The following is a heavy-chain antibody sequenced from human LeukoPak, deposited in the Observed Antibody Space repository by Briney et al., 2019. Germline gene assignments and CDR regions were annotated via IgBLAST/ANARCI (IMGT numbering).Heavy chain of an antibody. Sequence: ASVKVSCKASGYTFTSYDINWVRQATGQGLEWMGWMNPNSGNTGYAQKFQGRVTITRNTSISTAYMELSSLRSEDTAVYYCARSAKFTRSYGSLEYFQHWGQGTLVTVSP. V-gene: IGHV1-8*03. CDR2: MNPNSGNT. CDR3: ARSAKFTRSYGSLEYFQH. D-gene: IGHD5-18*01. CDR1: GYTFTSYD. J-gene: IGHJ1*01.